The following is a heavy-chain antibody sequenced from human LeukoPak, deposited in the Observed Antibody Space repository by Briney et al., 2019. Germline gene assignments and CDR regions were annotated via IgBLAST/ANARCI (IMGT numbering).Heavy chain of an antibody. CDR2: ILSGGKT. CDR3: ARGRQIGSSYYYYDMDV. CDR1: GFTVSSNY. D-gene: IGHD3-10*01. J-gene: IGHJ6*03. V-gene: IGHV3-53*01. Sequence: GGSLRLSCAASGFTVSSNYMSWVRQAPGKGLEWVSVILSGGKTYYADSVKGRFTISRDNSKNTLYLQMNGLRAEDTAVYYCARGRQIGSSYYYYDMDVWGNGTTVTVSS.